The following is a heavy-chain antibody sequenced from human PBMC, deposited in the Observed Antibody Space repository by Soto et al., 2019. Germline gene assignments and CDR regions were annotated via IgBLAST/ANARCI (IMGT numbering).Heavy chain of an antibody. CDR2: INHSGST. J-gene: IGHJ6*02. V-gene: IGHV4-34*01. CDR3: ARRTGGYYYYYYGMDV. D-gene: IGHD2-8*02. Sequence: NPSETLSLTCAVYGGSFSGYYWSWIRQPPGKGLEWIGEINHSGSTNYSPSLKSRVTISVDTSKNQFSLRLSSVTAADTAVYYCARRTGGYYYYYYGMDVWGQGTTVTVSS. CDR1: GGSFSGYY.